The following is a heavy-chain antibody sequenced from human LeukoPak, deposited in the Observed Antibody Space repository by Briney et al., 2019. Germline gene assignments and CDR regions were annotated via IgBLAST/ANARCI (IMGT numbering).Heavy chain of an antibody. J-gene: IGHJ5*02. CDR3: ARDLRVTTSPSVFA. V-gene: IGHV3-30-3*01. CDR2: ISYDGSNK. CDR1: GFTFSSYA. D-gene: IGHD4-17*01. Sequence: PGRSLRLSCAASGFTFSSYAMHWVRQAPGKGLEWVAVISYDGSNKYYADSVKGRFTISRDNSKNTLYLQMNSLRAEDTAVYYCARDLRVTTSPSVFAWGQGTLVTVSS.